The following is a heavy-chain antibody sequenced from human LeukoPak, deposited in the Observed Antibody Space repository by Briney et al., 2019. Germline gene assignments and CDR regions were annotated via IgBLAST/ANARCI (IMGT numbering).Heavy chain of an antibody. V-gene: IGHV3-23*01. D-gene: IGHD4-23*01. Sequence: PGGSLRLSCAASGFTFTSYAMGWVRQAPGKGLEWVSAISGSGDSIYYADSVKGRFTISRDNAKNTLYLQMNSLRAEDTAVYYCAKCRDYGGNRGDFDYWGQGTLVTVSS. CDR1: GFTFTSYA. CDR2: ISGSGDSI. J-gene: IGHJ4*02. CDR3: AKCRDYGGNRGDFDY.